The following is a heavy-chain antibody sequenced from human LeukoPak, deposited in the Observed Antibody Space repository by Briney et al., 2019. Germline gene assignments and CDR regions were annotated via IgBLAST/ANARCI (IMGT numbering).Heavy chain of an antibody. CDR2: VDPEDGET. J-gene: IGHJ4*02. CDR3: HSMFTGTTDY. Sequence: ASVKISCKVSGYTFTDYYMHWVQQAPGEGLEWMGLVDPEDGETIYAEKFQGRVTITADTSTDTAYMELSSLRSEDTAVYYCHSMFTGTTDYWGRGTLVTVSS. CDR1: GYTFTDYY. D-gene: IGHD1-1*01. V-gene: IGHV1-69-2*01.